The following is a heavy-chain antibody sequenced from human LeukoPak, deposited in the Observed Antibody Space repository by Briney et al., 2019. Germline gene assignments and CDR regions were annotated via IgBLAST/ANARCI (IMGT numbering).Heavy chain of an antibody. CDR3: ARGHSTYDY. J-gene: IGHJ4*02. V-gene: IGHV1-3*01. Sequence: KFQGRVTITRDTSASTAYMELSSLRSEDTAVYYCARGHSTYDYWGQGTLVTVSS. D-gene: IGHD4-11*01.